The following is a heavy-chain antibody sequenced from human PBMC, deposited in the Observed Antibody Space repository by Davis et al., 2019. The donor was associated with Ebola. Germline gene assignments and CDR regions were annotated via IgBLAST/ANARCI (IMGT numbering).Heavy chain of an antibody. CDR2: VLSSGRT. CDR3: ARRHLYYGGNSAVRDY. Sequence: MPSETLSLTCTVSGGSISSYNWGWIRQAPGTGLEWIGRVLSSGRTEYNPSLTGRVIISVDTSKNQFSLKLSSVTAADTAVYYCARRHLYYGGNSAVRDYWGQGTLVTVSS. D-gene: IGHD4-23*01. V-gene: IGHV4-59*12. CDR1: GGSISSYN. J-gene: IGHJ4*02.